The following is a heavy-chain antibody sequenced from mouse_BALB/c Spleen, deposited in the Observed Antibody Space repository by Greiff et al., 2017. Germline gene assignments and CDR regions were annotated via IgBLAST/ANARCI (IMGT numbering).Heavy chain of an antibody. CDR2: ISNGGGST. CDR3: ARQDSSGPAWFAY. V-gene: IGHV5-12-2*01. J-gene: IGHJ3*01. CDR1: GFTFSSYT. D-gene: IGHD3-2*01. Sequence: VKLEESGGGLVQPGGSLKLSCAASGFTFSSYTMSWVRQTPEKRLEWVAYISNGGGSTYYPDTVKGRFTISRDNAKNTLYLQMSSLKSEDTAMYYCARQDSSGPAWFAYWGQGTLVTVSA.